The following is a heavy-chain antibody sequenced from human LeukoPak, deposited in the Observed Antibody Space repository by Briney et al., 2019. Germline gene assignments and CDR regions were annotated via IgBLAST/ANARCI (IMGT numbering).Heavy chain of an antibody. D-gene: IGHD3-22*01. Sequence: ASVKVSCKASGYTFTSYYMHWVRQAPGQGLEWMGIINPSGGSTSYAQKFQGRVTITADKSTSTAYMELSSLRSEDTAVYYCARDDSSGYYRTEYFQHWGQGTLVTVSS. V-gene: IGHV1-46*01. CDR1: GYTFTSYY. CDR2: INPSGGST. CDR3: ARDDSSGYYRTEYFQH. J-gene: IGHJ1*01.